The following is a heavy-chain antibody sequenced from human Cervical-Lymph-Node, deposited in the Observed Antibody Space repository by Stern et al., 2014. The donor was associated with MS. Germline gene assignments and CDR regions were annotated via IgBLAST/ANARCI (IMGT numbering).Heavy chain of an antibody. CDR3: ATAPTPRATLFDN. Sequence: QVQLQESGPGLVRPSQTLSLTCNVSGGSVSSGGNYWSWIRQHPGKGLEWIGYIYYSGTSYYNPSLENRVLIAVDSSKNHFSLQLKSVTAADTAVYYCATAPTPRATLFDNWGQGTLVTVSS. J-gene: IGHJ4*02. CDR2: IYYSGTS. CDR1: GGSVSSGGNY. V-gene: IGHV4-31*03.